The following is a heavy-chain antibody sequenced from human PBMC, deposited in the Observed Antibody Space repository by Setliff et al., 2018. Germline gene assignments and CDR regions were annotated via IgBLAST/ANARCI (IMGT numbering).Heavy chain of an antibody. V-gene: IGHV4-34*01. Sequence: SETLSLTCAVCGGSFSGYYWNWIRQPPGKGLEWLGEISRSGRTNYNPSVKSRVSMSVDTAKNQFSLKLSSVTAADTAVYYCARRPNDSEAKYRSRLDPWGQGAQVTVSS. CDR2: ISRSGRT. D-gene: IGHD3-22*01. J-gene: IGHJ5*02. CDR1: GGSFSGYY. CDR3: ARRPNDSEAKYRSRLDP.